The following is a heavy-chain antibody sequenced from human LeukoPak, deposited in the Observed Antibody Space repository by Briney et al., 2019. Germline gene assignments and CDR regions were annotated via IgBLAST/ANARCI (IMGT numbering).Heavy chain of an antibody. Sequence: GSSVKVSCKTSGYTFSTYGITWVRQAPGQACQWIGWVSAHSGNTKYAENSQGRISLTTDTPPTPAYVELGSVPSDDPAVYCCARDLSSGGWTMEFDYWGQGSLVTVAS. CDR3: ARDLSSGGWTMEFDY. CDR2: VSAHSGNT. CDR1: GYTFSTYG. D-gene: IGHD4-23*01. V-gene: IGHV1-18*01. J-gene: IGHJ4*02.